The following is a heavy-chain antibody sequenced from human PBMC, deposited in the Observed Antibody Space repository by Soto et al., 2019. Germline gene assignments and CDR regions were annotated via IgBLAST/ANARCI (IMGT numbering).Heavy chain of an antibody. V-gene: IGHV5-51*01. J-gene: IGHJ6*01. CDR2: VYPGDSDT. Sequence: PGESLKISCEASGYIFTTYWIGWVRQMPGKGLEWVGFVYPGDSDTRYSPSFRGQVTISVDRSINTAYLQWSSLKASDTAMYYCARHETHHYYFYGMQVWGQATTVTVSS. CDR3: ARHETHHYYFYGMQV. CDR1: GYIFTTYW.